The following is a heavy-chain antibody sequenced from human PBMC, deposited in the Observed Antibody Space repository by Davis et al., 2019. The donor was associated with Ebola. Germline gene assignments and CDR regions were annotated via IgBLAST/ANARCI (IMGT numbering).Heavy chain of an antibody. CDR3: TAATPDY. CDR1: GFTFSGSA. D-gene: IGHD6-25*01. Sequence: GESLKISCAASGFTFSGSAMHWVRQASGKGLEWVGRIRSKANSYATAYAASVKGRFTISKDDSKNTAYLQMNSLKTEDTAVYYCTAATPDYWSQGTLVTVSS. V-gene: IGHV3-73*01. CDR2: IRSKANSYAT. J-gene: IGHJ4*02.